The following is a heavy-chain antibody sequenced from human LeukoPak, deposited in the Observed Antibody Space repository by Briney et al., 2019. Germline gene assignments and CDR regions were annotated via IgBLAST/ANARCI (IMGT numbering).Heavy chain of an antibody. V-gene: IGHV3-23*01. D-gene: IGHD3-9*01. CDR3: ARDSDYDILTGYYYYYGMDV. J-gene: IGHJ6*02. CDR2: ISGSGGGT. CDR1: GITLSNYG. Sequence: PTGGSLRLSCAVSGITLSNYGMSWVRQAPGKGLEWVAGISGSGGGTNYADSVKGRFTISRDNSKNTLYLQMNSLRAEDTAVYYCARDSDYDILTGYYYYYGMDVWGQGTTVTVSS.